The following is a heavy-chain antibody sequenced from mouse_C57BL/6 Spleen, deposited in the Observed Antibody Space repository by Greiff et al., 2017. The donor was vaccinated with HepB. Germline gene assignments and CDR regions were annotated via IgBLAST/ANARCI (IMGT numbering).Heavy chain of an antibody. CDR2: INPSNGGT. D-gene: IGHD2-5*01. CDR1: GYTFTSYW. CDR3: AREETAYYSNFYAMDY. Sequence: QVQLQQPGTELVKPGASVKLSCKASGYTFTSYWMHWVKQRPGQGLEWIGNINPSNGGTNYNEKFKSKATLTVDKSSSTAYMQLSSLTSEDSAVYYCAREETAYYSNFYAMDYWGQGTSVTVSS. J-gene: IGHJ4*01. V-gene: IGHV1-53*01.